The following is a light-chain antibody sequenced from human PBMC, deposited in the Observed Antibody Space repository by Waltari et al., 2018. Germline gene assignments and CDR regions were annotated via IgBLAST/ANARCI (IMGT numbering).Light chain of an antibody. CDR3: AAWDDSLSGLV. Sequence: QSVLTQPPSASGTPGQKVTISCTGSSSNIGSNYVYWYQQLPGTAPKLLIFKNNRRPAGVPDRCSDSKAGTAASRAINGLRSEDEADYYCAAWDDSLSGLVLGGGTKVTVL. CDR1: SSNIGSNY. J-gene: IGLJ3*02. CDR2: KNN. V-gene: IGLV1-47*01.